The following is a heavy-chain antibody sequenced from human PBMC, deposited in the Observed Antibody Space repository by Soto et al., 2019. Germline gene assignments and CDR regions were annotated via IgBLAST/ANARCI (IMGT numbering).Heavy chain of an antibody. CDR1: GFTFSSYG. CDR2: ISYDGSNK. V-gene: IGHV3-30*03. J-gene: IGHJ4*02. D-gene: IGHD4-17*01. Sequence: GGSLRLSCAASGFTFSSYGMHWVRQAPGKGLEWVAVISYDGSNKYYADSVKGRFTISRDSSKNTLYLQMNSLRADDTALYYCAGRNSGDYPYFDFWGPGTLVTVSS. CDR3: AGRNSGDYPYFDF.